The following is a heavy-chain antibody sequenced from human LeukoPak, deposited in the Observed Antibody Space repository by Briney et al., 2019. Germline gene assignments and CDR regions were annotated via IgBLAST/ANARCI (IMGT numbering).Heavy chain of an antibody. Sequence: SVKVSCKASGGTFSSYAISWVRQAPGQGLEWMGGIIPIFGTANYAQKFQGRVTITTDESTSTAYMELSSLRSEDTAVYYCARDAYGGKRDYYMDVWAKGPRSPSP. V-gene: IGHV1-69*05. CDR3: ARDAYGGKRDYYMDV. CDR2: IIPIFGTA. D-gene: IGHD4-23*01. CDR1: GGTFSSYA. J-gene: IGHJ6*03.